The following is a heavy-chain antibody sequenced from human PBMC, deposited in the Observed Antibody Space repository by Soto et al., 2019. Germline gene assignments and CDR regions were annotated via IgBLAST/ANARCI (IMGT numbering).Heavy chain of an antibody. D-gene: IGHD5-18*01. CDR2: IKSKSDGGTP. V-gene: IGHV3-15*01. CDR1: GFTFNNVW. Sequence: EVRLVESGGGLLKPGGSPRLSCAASGFTFNNVWMSWVRQAPGKGLEWVGHIKSKSDGGTPDYAAPVKGRFNISRDDSQNTLYVQMHSLKTEDTAVYYCTTLHSYGLDYWGQGALVTVSS. J-gene: IGHJ4*02. CDR3: TTLHSYGLDY.